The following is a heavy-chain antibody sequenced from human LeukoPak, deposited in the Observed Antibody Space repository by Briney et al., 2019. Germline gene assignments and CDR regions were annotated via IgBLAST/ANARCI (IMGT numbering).Heavy chain of an antibody. V-gene: IGHV3-23*01. CDR1: GFTFSSYA. Sequence: GGSLRLSCTASGFTFSSYAMSWVRQAPGKGLEWVSAISGGGGTTYYSDSLKGRFTISRDNSKNTLYLEMNSLRGDDTAVYYCAKEPLDWGQGTLVTVSS. CDR2: ISGGGGTT. J-gene: IGHJ4*02. CDR3: AKEPLD.